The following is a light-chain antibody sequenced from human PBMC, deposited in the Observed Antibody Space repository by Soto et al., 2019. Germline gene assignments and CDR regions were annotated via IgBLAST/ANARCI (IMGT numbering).Light chain of an antibody. CDR1: QSVGTY. V-gene: IGKV3-11*01. CDR3: QQRSTWPLT. J-gene: IGKJ4*01. Sequence: EIVLTQSPATLSLSPGERATLSCRASQSVGTYLAWYQQKPAQAPRLLIYDASNRATGIPARFSGSGSETDFTLTISTLEPEDFAVYYCQQRSTWPLTFGGGTKVEIK. CDR2: DAS.